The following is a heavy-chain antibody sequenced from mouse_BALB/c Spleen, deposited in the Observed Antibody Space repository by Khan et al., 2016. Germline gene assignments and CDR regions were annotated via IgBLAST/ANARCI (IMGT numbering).Heavy chain of an antibody. J-gene: IGHJ3*01. V-gene: IGHV2-6-7*01. D-gene: IGHD1-1*01. CDR3: SSYYDGFAY. CDR1: GFSLTGYG. CDR2: IWGDGRT. Sequence: QVQLKESGPGLVAPSQSLSITCTVSGFSLTGYGVHWVRQPPGKGLEWLGKIWGDGRTDYNSALKSRVSISKDNSKSQVFLKLNSLQTDDTANYYCSSYYDGFAYWGQGTLVIVSA.